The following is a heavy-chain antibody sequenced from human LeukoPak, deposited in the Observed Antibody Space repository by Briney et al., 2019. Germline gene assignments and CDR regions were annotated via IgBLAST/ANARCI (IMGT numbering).Heavy chain of an antibody. CDR2: INPSGGST. Sequence: ASVKVSCKASGYILSSYYMHWVRQAPGQGLEWMGIINPSGGSTDYAQKFQGRVTMTRDKSTSTVYMELNSLRSEDTALYYCARTYCGGDCKNRYFDYWAQGTLVTVSS. D-gene: IGHD2-21*02. CDR1: GYILSSYY. V-gene: IGHV1-46*01. J-gene: IGHJ4*02. CDR3: ARTYCGGDCKNRYFDY.